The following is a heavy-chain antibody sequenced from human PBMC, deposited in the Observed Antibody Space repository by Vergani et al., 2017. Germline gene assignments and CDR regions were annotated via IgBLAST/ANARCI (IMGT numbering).Heavy chain of an antibody. CDR3: ASPAGGMADNPVGFDY. Sequence: QVQLVESGGGVVQPGRSLRLSCAASGFTFSSYGMHWVRQAPGKGLEWVAVIWYDGSNKYYADSVKGRFTISRDNSKTTLYLQMNSLRAEDTAVYYCASPAGGMADNPVGFDYWGQGTLVTVSS. CDR2: IWYDGSNK. CDR1: GFTFSSYG. J-gene: IGHJ4*02. D-gene: IGHD5-24*01. V-gene: IGHV3-33*01.